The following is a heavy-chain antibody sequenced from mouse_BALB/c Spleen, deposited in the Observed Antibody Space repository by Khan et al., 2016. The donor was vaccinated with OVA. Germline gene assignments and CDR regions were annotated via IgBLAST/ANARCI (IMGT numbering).Heavy chain of an antibody. CDR2: IDPANGDT. J-gene: IGHJ3*01. CDR1: GFNIKDTY. D-gene: IGHD2-1*01. Sequence: EVQLQQSGTELIKPGASAKLSCTASGFNIKDTYIHWVKERPEQGPEWIGRIDPANGDTKYDPKFQGKATITADTSSNTAYLQLSSLTSEDTAVYYCATLYGSPFTYWGQGTLVTVSA. V-gene: IGHV14-3*02. CDR3: ATLYGSPFTY.